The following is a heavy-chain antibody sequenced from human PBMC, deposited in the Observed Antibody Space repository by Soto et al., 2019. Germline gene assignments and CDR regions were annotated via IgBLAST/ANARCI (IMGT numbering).Heavy chain of an antibody. Sequence: QVQLVQSGAEVKKPGASVKVSCKASGYTFTSYAMHWVRQAPGQRLEWMGWINAGNGNTKYSQKFQGRVTITRDTSASTADMELSSLRSEDTAVYYCARDRQRYCSGGSCYSGYFDLWGRGTLVTVSS. CDR3: ARDRQRYCSGGSCYSGYFDL. D-gene: IGHD2-15*01. CDR2: INAGNGNT. CDR1: GYTFTSYA. V-gene: IGHV1-3*01. J-gene: IGHJ2*01.